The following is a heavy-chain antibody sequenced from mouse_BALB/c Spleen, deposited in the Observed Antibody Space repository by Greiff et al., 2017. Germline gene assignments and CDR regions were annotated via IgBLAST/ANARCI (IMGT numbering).Heavy chain of an antibody. CDR3: ARDYYGSSYVFAY. J-gene: IGHJ3*01. D-gene: IGHD1-1*01. Sequence: EVHLVESGGGLVKPGGSLKLSCAASGFTFSSYAMSWVRQSPEKRLEWVAEISSGGSYTYYPDTVTGRFTISRDNAKNTLYLEMSSLRSEDTAMYYCARDYYGSSYVFAYWGQGTLVTVSA. CDR1: GFTFSSYA. CDR2: ISSGGSYT. V-gene: IGHV5-9-4*01.